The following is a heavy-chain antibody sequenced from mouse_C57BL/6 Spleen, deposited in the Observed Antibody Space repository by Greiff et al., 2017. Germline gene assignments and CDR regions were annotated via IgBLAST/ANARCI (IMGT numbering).Heavy chain of an antibody. CDR2: IDPSDSYT. CDR1: GYTFTSYW. J-gene: IGHJ4*01. V-gene: IGHV1-59*01. Sequence: QVQLQQPGAELVRPGTSVKLSCKASGYTFTSYWMHWVKQRPGQGLEWIGVIDPSDSYTNYNQKFKGKATLTVDTSSSTAYMQLSSLTSEDSAVYYCARPLYGSRGGYAMDYWGQGTSVTVSS. CDR3: ARPLYGSRGGYAMDY. D-gene: IGHD1-1*01.